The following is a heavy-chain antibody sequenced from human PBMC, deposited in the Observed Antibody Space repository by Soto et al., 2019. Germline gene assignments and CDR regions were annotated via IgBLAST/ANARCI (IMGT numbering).Heavy chain of an antibody. CDR3: ARGQPVKGYDFWSGYYYAFDS. D-gene: IGHD3-3*01. CDR2: MNPNSGNT. J-gene: IGHJ3*02. Sequence: GASVKVSCKASGYTFTSYDINWVRQATGQGLEWMGWMNPNSGNTGYAQKFQGRVTMTRNTSISTAYMELSSLRSEDTAVYYCARGQPVKGYDFWSGYYYAFDSWGQGIRVTVAS. V-gene: IGHV1-8*01. CDR1: GYTFTSYD.